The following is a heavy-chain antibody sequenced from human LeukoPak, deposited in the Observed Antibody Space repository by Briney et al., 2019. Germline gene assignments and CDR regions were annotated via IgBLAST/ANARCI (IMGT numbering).Heavy chain of an antibody. D-gene: IGHD3-10*01. J-gene: IGHJ4*02. CDR2: IYHSGST. V-gene: IGHV4-38-2*01. CDR1: GHSISSGYY. CDR3: ARRRGSYYFDY. Sequence: SETLSLTCAVSGHSISSGYYWGWIRQPPGKGLEWIGSIYHSGSTYNNPSLKSRVAMSVDTSTNQFSLKLTSVTAADTAVYYCARRRGSYYFDYWGQGTLVTVSS.